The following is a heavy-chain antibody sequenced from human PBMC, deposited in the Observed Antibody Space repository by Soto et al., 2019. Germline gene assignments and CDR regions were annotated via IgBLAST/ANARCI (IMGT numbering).Heavy chain of an antibody. CDR3: ASIAARLDY. D-gene: IGHD6-6*01. CDR1: GGSISSGDYY. V-gene: IGHV4-30-4*01. Sequence: SGTLSLTCTVSGGSISSGDYYWSLIRQPPGKGLEWIGYIYYSGSTYYNPSLKIRVTISVDTSKNQFSLKLSSVTAADTEVYYCASIAARLDYWGQGTLVTVSS. J-gene: IGHJ4*02. CDR2: IYYSGST.